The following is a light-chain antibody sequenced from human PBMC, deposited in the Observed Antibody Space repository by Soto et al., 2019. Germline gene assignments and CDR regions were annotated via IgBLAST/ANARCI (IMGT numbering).Light chain of an antibody. CDR2: KAS. V-gene: IGKV1-5*03. CDR1: QSISNW. J-gene: IGKJ2*01. Sequence: DIQMTQSPSTLSASVGDRVTITCRASQSISNWLAWYQQKPGKAPRLLIYKASNLASGVPSGFSGSGSGTEFTLTISSLQPDDFATYYCQQYSSYSYTFGQGTKLEIK. CDR3: QQYSSYSYT.